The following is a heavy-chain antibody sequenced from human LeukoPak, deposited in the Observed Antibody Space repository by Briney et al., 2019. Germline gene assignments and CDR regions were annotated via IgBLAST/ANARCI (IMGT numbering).Heavy chain of an antibody. CDR3: AKRGVVIRVVLVGFHKEAYYFES. J-gene: IGHJ4*02. V-gene: IGHV3-23*01. CDR2: ISDSGGST. Sequence: GGSLRLSCAVSGITLSNYGMSWVRQAPGKGLEWVAGISDSGGSTKYADSVKGRFTISRDNPKNTLFLQMNSLRAEDTAVYFCAKRGVVIRVVLVGFHKEAYYFESWGQGALDTVSS. CDR1: GITLSNYG. D-gene: IGHD3/OR15-3a*01.